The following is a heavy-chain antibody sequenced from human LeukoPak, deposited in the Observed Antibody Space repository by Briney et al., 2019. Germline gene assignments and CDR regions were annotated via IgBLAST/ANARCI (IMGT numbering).Heavy chain of an antibody. CDR2: ISGSGGST. V-gene: IGHV3-23*01. Sequence: GGSLRLSCAASGFTFNSYAMSWVRQAPGKGLEWVSAISGSGGSTYYADSVKGRFTISRDNSKNTLYLQMNSLRAEDTAVYYCAKGRPIVVVVAATYYFDYWGQGTLVTVSS. CDR1: GFTFNSYA. D-gene: IGHD2-15*01. J-gene: IGHJ4*02. CDR3: AKGRPIVVVVAATYYFDY.